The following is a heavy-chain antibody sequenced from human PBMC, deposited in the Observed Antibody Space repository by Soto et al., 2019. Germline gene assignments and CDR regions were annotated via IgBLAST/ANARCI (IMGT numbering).Heavy chain of an antibody. CDR1: GGSIISNDYY. J-gene: IGHJ6*03. V-gene: IGHV4-39*01. CDR2: VKYGGNT. CDR3: ARHNNDWCQYVTCSFYYYMDV. D-gene: IGHD2-8*02. Sequence: SQTLSLTCNVSGGSIISNDYYWGWIRQSPGKGLEWIGTVKYGGNTYYNPSLKNRVTISVATSKNQFSLSLSPVTAADTAVYYCARHNNDWCQYVTCSFYYYMDVWGKGATVTVSS.